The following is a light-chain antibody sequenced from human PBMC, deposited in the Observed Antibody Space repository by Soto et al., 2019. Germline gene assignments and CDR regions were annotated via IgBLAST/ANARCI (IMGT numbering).Light chain of an antibody. V-gene: IGLV1-44*01. CDR2: VTN. CDR3: AAWDGSLNGHV. Sequence: QSVLTQPPSVSGTLGQGVTISCSGSTSNIGENSVGWFQQLPGTAPKVLIYVTNKRPPGVPARFSASKSGTSAYLAISGLQSEDEADYYCAAWDGSLNGHVFGTGTKVTVL. CDR1: TSNIGENS. J-gene: IGLJ1*01.